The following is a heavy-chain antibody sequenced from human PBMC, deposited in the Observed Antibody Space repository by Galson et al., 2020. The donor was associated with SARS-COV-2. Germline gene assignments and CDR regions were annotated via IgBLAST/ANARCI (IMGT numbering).Heavy chain of an antibody. D-gene: IGHD3-22*01. CDR3: AKETADYDSSNFDL. Sequence: GGSLRLSCVGSGFTFSNYAMHWVRQAPGKGLEWVAIIAYDGNNKYADSVKGRFTISRDNSRSTQFLQMNNLRPDDTAVYYCAKETADYDSSNFDLWGQGTLVTVSS. CDR2: IAYDGNNK. V-gene: IGHV3-30*18. CDR1: GFTFSNYA. J-gene: IGHJ4*02.